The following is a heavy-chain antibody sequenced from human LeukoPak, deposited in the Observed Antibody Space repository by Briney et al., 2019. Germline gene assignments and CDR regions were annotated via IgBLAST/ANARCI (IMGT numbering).Heavy chain of an antibody. Sequence: SETLSLTCTVSGGSISSYYWSWIRQPPGKGLEWIGYIYYSGSTNYNPSLKSRVTISVDTSKNQFSPKLSSVTAADTAVYYCARHRMVRGVHDAFDIWGQGTMVTVSS. CDR1: GGSISSYY. V-gene: IGHV4-59*08. CDR3: ARHRMVRGVHDAFDI. D-gene: IGHD3-10*01. J-gene: IGHJ3*02. CDR2: IYYSGST.